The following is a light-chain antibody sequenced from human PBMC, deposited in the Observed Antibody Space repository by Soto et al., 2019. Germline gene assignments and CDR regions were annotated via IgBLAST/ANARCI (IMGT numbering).Light chain of an antibody. CDR2: KDS. CDR3: KSADSSGTARI. Sequence: SSELTQPPSVSVSPGQTARITCSGDALPKQYAYWYQQKPGQAPVLVIYKDSERPSGIPERFSGSSSGTTVTLTISGVQAEDEADYHCKSADSSGTARIFGGGTKLTVL. CDR1: ALPKQY. J-gene: IGLJ2*01. V-gene: IGLV3-25*03.